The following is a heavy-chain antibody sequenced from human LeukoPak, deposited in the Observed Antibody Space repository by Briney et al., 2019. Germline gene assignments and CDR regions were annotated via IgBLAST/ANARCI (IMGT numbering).Heavy chain of an antibody. CDR3: ARGLVTSFFDY. Sequence: GGSLRLSCAASGFTVSTNYMSWVRQAPGKGLEWVSVIYSGGSAYYADSVKGRFTISRDNSKNTLYLQLNSLRAEDTAFYYCARGLVTSFFDYWGQGTLVTVSS. CDR2: IYSGGSA. CDR1: GFTVSTNY. J-gene: IGHJ4*02. V-gene: IGHV3-66*01. D-gene: IGHD2-21*02.